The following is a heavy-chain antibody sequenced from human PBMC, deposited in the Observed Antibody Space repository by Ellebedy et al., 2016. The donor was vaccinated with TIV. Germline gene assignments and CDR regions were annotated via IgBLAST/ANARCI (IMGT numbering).Heavy chain of an antibody. CDR1: GFVFSAYA. J-gene: IGHJ4*02. V-gene: IGHV3-30*04. CDR2: LSHDGRKE. CDR3: ARRPVGRGIDY. D-gene: IGHD3-16*01. Sequence: GESLKISXVASGFVFSAYAMHWVRQAPGKGPEWVAVLSHDGRKEDYGDSVKGRFIISRDNSKSTLYLQMNSLRAEDTAVYYCARRPVGRGIDYWGQGTLVTVSS.